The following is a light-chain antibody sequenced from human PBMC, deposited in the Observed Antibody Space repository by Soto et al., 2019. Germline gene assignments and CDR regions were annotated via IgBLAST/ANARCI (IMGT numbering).Light chain of an antibody. CDR1: QSVSSS. CDR2: GAS. Sequence: IMMTQSPATLPVSPGERATLSCRASQSVSSSLAWYQQKPGQAPRLLIYGASTRATGIPARFSGSGSGTEFTLTINSLQSEDFAVYYCQQYNNWWTFGQGTKVDIK. V-gene: IGKV3-15*01. J-gene: IGKJ1*01. CDR3: QQYNNWWT.